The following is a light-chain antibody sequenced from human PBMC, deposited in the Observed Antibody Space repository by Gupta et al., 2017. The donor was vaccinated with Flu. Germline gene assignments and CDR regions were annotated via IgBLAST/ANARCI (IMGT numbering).Light chain of an antibody. CDR1: QSVSSY. J-gene: IGKJ4*01. CDR2: DAS. CDR3: QQRSNWPT. Sequence: EIVLTQSPATLSLSPGERATLSCRASQSVSSYLAWYQQKPGQAPRLLIYDASNRATGIPARFSGSGSGTDFTLTISCREPEDFAVYYWQQRSNWPTVGGGTKVEIK. V-gene: IGKV3-11*01.